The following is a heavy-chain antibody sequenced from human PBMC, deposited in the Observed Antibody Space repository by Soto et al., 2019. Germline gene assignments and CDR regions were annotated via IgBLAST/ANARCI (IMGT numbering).Heavy chain of an antibody. J-gene: IGHJ4*02. CDR3: ARQEGAYCGGDCYSSFDY. CDR1: GYSFTSYW. V-gene: IGHV5-51*01. Sequence: GESLKISCKGSGYSFTSYWIGWVSQMPGKGLEWMGIIYPGDSDTRYSPSFQGQVTISADKSISTAYLQWSSLKASDTAMYYCARQEGAYCGGDCYSSFDYWGQGTLVTVSS. CDR2: IYPGDSDT. D-gene: IGHD2-21*02.